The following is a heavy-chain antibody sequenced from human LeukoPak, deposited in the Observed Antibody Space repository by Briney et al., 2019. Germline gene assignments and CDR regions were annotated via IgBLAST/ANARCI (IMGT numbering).Heavy chain of an antibody. D-gene: IGHD3-10*01. Sequence: ASVKVSCKASGYTFTSYDINWVRQATGQGLEWMAWMNPNSGNTGFAQRFQGRVTLTRDTSISTAYMELSSLTSEDTAMYYCARSIFGELAWFDPWGQGTLVTVSS. V-gene: IGHV1-8*01. CDR3: ARSIFGELAWFDP. J-gene: IGHJ5*02. CDR1: GYTFTSYD. CDR2: MNPNSGNT.